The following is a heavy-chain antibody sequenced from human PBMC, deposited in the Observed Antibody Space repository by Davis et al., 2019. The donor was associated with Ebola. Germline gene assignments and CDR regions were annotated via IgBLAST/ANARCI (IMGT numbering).Heavy chain of an antibody. CDR1: RYTFTSYV. CDR2: INPYNGNT. Sequence: AASVQVSCKASRYTFTSYVITWVRQAPGQGLEWMGWINPYNGNTNHAQNVQGRVIMTSDTATTTAYIEVGSLRTDDTAVYYCARAHLPKTSDHWGQGTLVTVSS. V-gene: IGHV1-18*04. CDR3: ARAHLPKTSDH. J-gene: IGHJ4*02.